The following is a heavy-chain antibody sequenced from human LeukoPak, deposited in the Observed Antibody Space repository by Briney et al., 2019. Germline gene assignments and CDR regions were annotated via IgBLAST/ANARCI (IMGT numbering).Heavy chain of an antibody. CDR1: GFTFSDYW. CDR3: ARGTEDYVWGSYRDIDY. D-gene: IGHD3-16*02. CDR2: INTDGSIT. Sequence: GGFLRLSCAASGFTFSDYWIHWVRQAPGKGLVWVSRINTDGSITNYADSVKGRFSISRDNAKNTLYLQMSSLRAEDTAVYYCARGTEDYVWGSYRDIDYWGQGTLVTVSS. V-gene: IGHV3-74*01. J-gene: IGHJ4*02.